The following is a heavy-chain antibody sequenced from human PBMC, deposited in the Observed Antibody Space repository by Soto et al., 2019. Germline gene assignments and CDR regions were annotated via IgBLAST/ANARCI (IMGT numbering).Heavy chain of an antibody. CDR3: AADTHDSSGYYAFDI. CDR2: IVVGSGNT. Sequence: SVKVSCKASGFTFTSSAVQWVRQARGQRLEWIGWIVVGSGNTNYAQKFQERVTITRDMSTSTAYMELSSLRSEDTAVYYCAADTHDSSGYYAFDIWGQGTMVTVSS. D-gene: IGHD3-22*01. CDR1: GFTFTSSA. J-gene: IGHJ3*02. V-gene: IGHV1-58*01.